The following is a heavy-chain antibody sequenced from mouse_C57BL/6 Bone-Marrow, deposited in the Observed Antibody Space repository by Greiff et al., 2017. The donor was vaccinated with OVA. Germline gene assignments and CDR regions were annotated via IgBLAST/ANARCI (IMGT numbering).Heavy chain of an antibody. CDR2: IYPGGGYT. CDR3: ARVGGLYGSSLDY. CDR1: GYTFTNYW. J-gene: IGHJ2*01. V-gene: IGHV1-63*01. Sequence: VQLQQSGAELVRPGTSVKMSCKASGYTFTNYWIGWAKQRPGHGLEWIGDIYPGGGYTNYNEKFKGKATLTANKSSSTAYMQFSSLTSEDSAIYYCARVGGLYGSSLDYWGQGTTLTVSS. D-gene: IGHD1-1*01.